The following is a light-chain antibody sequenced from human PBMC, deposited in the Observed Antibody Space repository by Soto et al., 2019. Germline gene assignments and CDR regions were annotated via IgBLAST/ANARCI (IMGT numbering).Light chain of an antibody. CDR3: ISYTTSLTV. CDR2: EVT. V-gene: IGLV2-14*01. CDR1: NSDLGNYKY. J-gene: IGLJ3*02. Sequence: QSVLTQPASVSGSPGQSVTIPCTGTNSDLGNYKYVSWYQQYPGKPPQLLIYEVTNPPLGVSNRFSGSKSGNTASLTISGLQAEDESIYDFISYTTSLTVFVRRTKLAV.